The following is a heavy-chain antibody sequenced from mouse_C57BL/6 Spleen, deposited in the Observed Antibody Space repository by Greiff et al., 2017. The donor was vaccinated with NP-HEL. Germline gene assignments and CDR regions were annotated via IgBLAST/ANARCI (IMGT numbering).Heavy chain of an antibody. CDR1: GFTFSSYA. J-gene: IGHJ1*03. Sequence: EVMLVESGGGLVKPGGSLKLSCAASGFTFSSYAMSWVRQTPEKRLEWVATISDGGSYTYYPDNVKGRFTISRDNAKNNLYLQMSHLKSEDTAMYYCAREGDLDFDVWGTGTTVTVSS. CDR3: AREGDLDFDV. CDR2: ISDGGSYT. V-gene: IGHV5-4*01.